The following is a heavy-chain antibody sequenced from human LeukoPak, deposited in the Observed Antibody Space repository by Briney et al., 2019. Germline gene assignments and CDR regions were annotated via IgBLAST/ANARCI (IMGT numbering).Heavy chain of an antibody. CDR3: ARGESSIVGADDAFYI. CDR2: INAGNGNT. CDR1: GYTFTSYA. D-gene: IGHD1-26*01. J-gene: IGHJ3*02. Sequence: ASVKVSCKASGYTFTSYAMHWVRQAPGQRLEWMGWINAGNGNTKYSQKFQGRVTITRDTSASTAYMELSSLRSEDTAVYYCARGESSIVGADDAFYIWGQGTMVTVSS. V-gene: IGHV1-3*01.